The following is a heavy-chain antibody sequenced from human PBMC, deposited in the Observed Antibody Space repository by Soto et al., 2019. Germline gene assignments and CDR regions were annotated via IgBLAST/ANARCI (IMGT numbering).Heavy chain of an antibody. D-gene: IGHD2-21*01. V-gene: IGHV5-51*01. CDR2: IYPGDSDN. Sequence: GESLKISCKGSGYSFTSYWIGWVRQIPGKGLEWVGIIYPGDSDNRYSPSFHGQVTISADTSISTAYLQWSSLKASDTAMYYWVRIPNPGPGTWFDPWGQGTLVTVSS. CDR1: GYSFTSYW. J-gene: IGHJ5*02. CDR3: VRIPNPGPGTWFDP.